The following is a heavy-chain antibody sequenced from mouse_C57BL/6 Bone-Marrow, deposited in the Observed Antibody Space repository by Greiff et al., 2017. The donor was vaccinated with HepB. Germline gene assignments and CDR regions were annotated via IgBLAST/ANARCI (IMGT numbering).Heavy chain of an antibody. V-gene: IGHV1-82*01. CDR1: GYAFSSSW. CDR2: IYPGDGDT. CDR3: ARCRITTVAYWYFDG. D-gene: IGHD1-1*01. Sequence: QVQLQQSGPELVKPGASVKISCKASGYAFSSSWMNWVKQRPGKGLEWIGRIYPGDGDTNYNEKFKGKATLTADKSSSTAYMQLSSLTSEDSAVYFCARCRITTVAYWYFDGWGTGTTVTVAS. J-gene: IGHJ1*03.